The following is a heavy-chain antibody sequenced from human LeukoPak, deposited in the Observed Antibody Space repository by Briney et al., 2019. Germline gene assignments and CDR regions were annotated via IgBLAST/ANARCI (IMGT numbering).Heavy chain of an antibody. V-gene: IGHV4-38-2*02. D-gene: IGHD1-26*01. CDR3: ARERWEFSLVWFDL. Sequence: PSETLSLTCTVSGYSISSGYYWGWIRQPPGKGLEWIGSIYHSGSTYYNPSLKSRVTISVDTSKNQFSLKLSSVTAADTAVYYCARERWEFSLVWFDLWGRGTLVTVSS. CDR2: IYHSGST. CDR1: GYSISSGYY. J-gene: IGHJ2*01.